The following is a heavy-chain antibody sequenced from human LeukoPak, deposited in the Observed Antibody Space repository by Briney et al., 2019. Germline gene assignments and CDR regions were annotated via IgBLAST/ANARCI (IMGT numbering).Heavy chain of an antibody. Sequence: GGPLRLSCAASGFTLSTYSMNWVRQAPGKGLEWVSSISSTSSYIYYADSVKGRFTISRDNAQKSLYLQMNSLRAEDTAVYYCARVGYSSGWYFDYWGQGTLVTVSS. D-gene: IGHD6-19*01. J-gene: IGHJ4*02. CDR1: GFTLSTYS. CDR3: ARVGYSSGWYFDY. CDR2: ISSTSSYI. V-gene: IGHV3-21*01.